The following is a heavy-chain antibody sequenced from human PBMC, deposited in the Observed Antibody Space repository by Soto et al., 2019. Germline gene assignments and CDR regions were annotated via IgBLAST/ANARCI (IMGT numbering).Heavy chain of an antibody. CDR1: GYSFTSYW. CDR2: IYPGDSDT. V-gene: IGHV5-51*01. Sequence: GESLKISYKGSGYSFTSYWIGWVRQMPGKGLEWMGVIYPGDSDTRYSPSFQGQVTISADKSISTAYLQWSSLKASDTAMYYCARLFSGYDHYYYYYGMDVWGQGTTVTVSS. D-gene: IGHD5-12*01. J-gene: IGHJ6*02. CDR3: ARLFSGYDHYYYYYGMDV.